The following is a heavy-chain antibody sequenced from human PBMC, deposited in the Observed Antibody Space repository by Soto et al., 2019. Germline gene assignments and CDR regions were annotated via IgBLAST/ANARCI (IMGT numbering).Heavy chain of an antibody. CDR3: ARAQGGYSGSYRFDY. V-gene: IGHV1-46*01. Sequence: GASVKVSCKASGYTFTSYYMHWVRQAPGQGLEWMGIINPSGGSTSYAQKFQGRVTMTRDTSASTAYMELSSLRSEDTAVYYCARAQGGYSGSYRFDYWGQGTLVTVSS. CDR1: GYTFTSYY. J-gene: IGHJ4*02. CDR2: INPSGGST. D-gene: IGHD1-26*01.